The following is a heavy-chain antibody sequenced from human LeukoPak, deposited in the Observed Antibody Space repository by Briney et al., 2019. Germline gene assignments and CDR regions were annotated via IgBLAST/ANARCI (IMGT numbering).Heavy chain of an antibody. Sequence: PGRSLRLSCAASGFTFSSYAMHWVRQAPGKGLEWVAVISYDGSNKYYADSVKGRFTISRDNSKNTLYLQMNSLRAEDTAVYYCARGDWFDPWGQETLVTVSS. CDR2: ISYDGSNK. CDR3: ARGDWFDP. CDR1: GFTFSSYA. V-gene: IGHV3-30*01. J-gene: IGHJ5*02.